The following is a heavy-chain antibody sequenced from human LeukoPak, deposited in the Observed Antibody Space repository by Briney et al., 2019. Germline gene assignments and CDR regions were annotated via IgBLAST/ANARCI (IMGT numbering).Heavy chain of an antibody. CDR2: IYTSGST. CDR3: ARSHRGYYYYSSGYYQDYYYYMDV. CDR1: GGSISSYY. J-gene: IGHJ6*03. V-gene: IGHV4-4*07. D-gene: IGHD3-22*01. Sequence: PSETLSLTCTVSGGSISSYYWSWIRQPAGKGLEWIGRIYTSGSTNYNPSLKSRVTMSLDTSKTLFSLKLSSVTAADTAVYYCARSHRGYYYYSSGYYQDYYYYMDVWGKGTTVTVSS.